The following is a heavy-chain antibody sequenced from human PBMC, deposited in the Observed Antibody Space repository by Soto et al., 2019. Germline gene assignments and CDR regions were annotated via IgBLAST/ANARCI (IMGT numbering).Heavy chain of an antibody. CDR1: GFTFSSYA. CDR3: ARDGQIIVGAHRANWFDP. J-gene: IGHJ5*02. CDR2: ISYDGSNK. D-gene: IGHD1-26*01. V-gene: IGHV3-30-3*01. Sequence: GGALRLSCAASGFTFSSYAMHWVRQAPGKGLEWVAVISYDGSNKYYADSVKGRFTISRDNSKNTLYLQMNSLRAEDTAVYYCARDGQIIVGAHRANWFDPWGQGTLVTVSS.